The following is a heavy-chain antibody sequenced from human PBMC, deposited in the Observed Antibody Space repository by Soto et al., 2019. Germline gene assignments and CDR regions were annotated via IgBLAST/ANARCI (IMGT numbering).Heavy chain of an antibody. CDR3: AKDGGSGWGGYYDLDY. CDR1: GFTFSSYA. J-gene: IGHJ4*02. D-gene: IGHD3-3*01. CDR2: ISGSGGST. V-gene: IGHV3-23*01. Sequence: EVQLLESGGGLVQPGGSLRLSCAASGFTFSSYAMSWVRQAPGKGLEWVSAISGSGGSTYYADSVKGRFTISRDNSKNTLYRQMNSLRAEDTAVYYCAKDGGSGWGGYYDLDYWGQGTLVTVSS.